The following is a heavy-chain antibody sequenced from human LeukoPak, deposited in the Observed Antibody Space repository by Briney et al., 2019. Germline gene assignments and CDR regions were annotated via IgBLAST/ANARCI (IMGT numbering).Heavy chain of an antibody. J-gene: IGHJ4*02. CDR1: GGSISSSNW. D-gene: IGHD6-13*01. CDR2: IYHSGST. Sequence: NPSETLSPTCAVSGGSISSSNWWSWVRQPPGKGLEWIGEIYHSGSTNYNPSLKSRVTISVDKSKNQFSLKLSSVTAADTAVYYCARGLAAAGTHFDYWGQGTLVTVSS. CDR3: ARGLAAAGTHFDY. V-gene: IGHV4-4*02.